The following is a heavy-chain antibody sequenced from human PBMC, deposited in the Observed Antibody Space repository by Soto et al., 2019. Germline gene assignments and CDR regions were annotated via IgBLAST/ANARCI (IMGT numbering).Heavy chain of an antibody. J-gene: IGHJ5*02. V-gene: IGHV1-18*04. CDR1: GYTFTNYG. Sequence: QVQLVQSGAEVKKPGASVKVSCKASGYTFTNYGISWVRQAPGQGLEWMGWISAYNGDTNYAQRVQGRVTMTKDTSTTTAYMELRTLTSDDTAMYYCARDSLGTETTAWLDPWGQGTLVTVSS. D-gene: IGHD1-1*01. CDR3: ARDSLGTETTAWLDP. CDR2: ISAYNGDT.